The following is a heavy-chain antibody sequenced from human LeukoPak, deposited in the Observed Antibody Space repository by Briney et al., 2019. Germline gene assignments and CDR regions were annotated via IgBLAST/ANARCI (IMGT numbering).Heavy chain of an antibody. V-gene: IGHV3-7*01. CDR1: GFSFTTYW. Sequence: GGSLRLSCVASGFSFTTYWMTWVRQAPGKGLEWVANIKQDGSEKYYVDSVKGRFTISRDNAKNSLYLQMNSLRAEDTAVYYCARAHPRVGMDVWGQGTTVTVSS. CDR3: ARAHPRVGMDV. CDR2: IKQDGSEK. D-gene: IGHD3-10*01. J-gene: IGHJ6*02.